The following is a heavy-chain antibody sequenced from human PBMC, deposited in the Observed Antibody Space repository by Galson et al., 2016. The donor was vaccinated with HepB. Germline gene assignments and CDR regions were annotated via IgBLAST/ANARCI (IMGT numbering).Heavy chain of an antibody. J-gene: IGHJ4*02. CDR3: AKGLVTAVYCFDS. D-gene: IGHD2-21*02. CDR2: INRDGTST. V-gene: IGHV3-74*01. Sequence: SLRLSCAASGFTFSSYWMHWVRQAPGKGLVWVSRINRDGTSTTYADSVKGRFTVSRDNSKNTLLLQMNSLGAEDTAVYFCAKGLVTAVYCFDSWGQGTRVTVSS. CDR1: GFTFSSYW.